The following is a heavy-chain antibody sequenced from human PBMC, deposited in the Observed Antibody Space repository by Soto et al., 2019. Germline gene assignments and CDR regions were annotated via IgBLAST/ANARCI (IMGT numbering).Heavy chain of an antibody. CDR3: TRDPRGYCSSTSCPKYYYYYYMDV. Sequence: GGSLRLSCTASGFTFGDYAMSWFRQAPGKGLEWVGFIRSKAYGGTTEYAASVKGRFTISRDDSKSIAYLQMNSLKTEDTAVYYCTRDPRGYCSSTSCPKYYYYYYMDVWGKGTTVTVSS. CDR1: GFTFGDYA. D-gene: IGHD2-2*01. CDR2: IRSKAYGGTT. J-gene: IGHJ6*03. V-gene: IGHV3-49*03.